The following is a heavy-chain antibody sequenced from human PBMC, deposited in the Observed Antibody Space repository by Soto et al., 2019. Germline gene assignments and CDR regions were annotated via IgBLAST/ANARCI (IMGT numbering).Heavy chain of an antibody. CDR3: AIINPYSSSALENYYGMDV. CDR2: IDPSDSYT. D-gene: IGHD6-13*01. J-gene: IGHJ6*02. Sequence: GESLKISCKGSGYSLTSYWISWVRQMPWKVLEWIGRIDPSDSYTNYSPSFQGHVNISADKSISTAYLQWSSLKASDTAMYYCAIINPYSSSALENYYGMDVWGQGTTVPVSS. CDR1: GYSLTSYW. V-gene: IGHV5-10-1*01.